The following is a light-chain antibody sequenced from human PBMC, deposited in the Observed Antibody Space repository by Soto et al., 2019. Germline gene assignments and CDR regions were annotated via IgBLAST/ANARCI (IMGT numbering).Light chain of an antibody. Sequence: QSVLTQPPSVSGAPGQRVTISCTGSSSNIGAGSDVHWYRQLPGTAPRLLIYGNDNRPSGVPDRFSASRSGTSASLAITALQAEDEADYYCQSYDSSLSAPLWVFGGGTQLTVL. J-gene: IGLJ3*02. CDR2: GND. V-gene: IGLV1-40*01. CDR3: QSYDSSLSAPLWV. CDR1: SSNIGAGSD.